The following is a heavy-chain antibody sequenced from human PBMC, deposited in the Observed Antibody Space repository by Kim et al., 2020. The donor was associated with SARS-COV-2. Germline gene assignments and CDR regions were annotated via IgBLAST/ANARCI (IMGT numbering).Heavy chain of an antibody. CDR2: IYYSGST. CDR1: GGSISSSSYY. J-gene: IGHJ3*02. Sequence: SETLSLTCTVSGGSISSSSYYWGWIRQPPGKGLEWIGSIYYSGSTYYNPSLKSRVTISVDTYKNQFSLKLSSVTAADTAVYYCAKSKSIPGAFDIWGQGTMVTVSS. D-gene: IGHD2-21*01. CDR3: AKSKSIPGAFDI. V-gene: IGHV4-39*01.